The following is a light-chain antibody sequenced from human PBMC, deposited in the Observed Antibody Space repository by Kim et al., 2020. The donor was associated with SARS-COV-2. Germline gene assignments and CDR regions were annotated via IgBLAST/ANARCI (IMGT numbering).Light chain of an antibody. CDR1: QSISNY. CDR3: QQRYNWPPLT. J-gene: IGKJ4*01. Sequence: SPVERATLSCRASQSISNYLAWYQQKPGQAPRLLIYDASNRATGIPDRFSGSGSGTDFTLTISGLEPEDSAVYYCQQRYNWPPLTFGGGTKVDIK. CDR2: DAS. V-gene: IGKV3-11*01.